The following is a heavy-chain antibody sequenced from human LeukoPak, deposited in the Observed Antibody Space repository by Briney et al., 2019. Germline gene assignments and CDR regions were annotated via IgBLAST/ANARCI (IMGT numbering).Heavy chain of an antibody. Sequence: ASVKVSCMASGYTFTSYGISWVRQAPGQGLEWMGWISAYNGNTNYAQKLQGRVTMTTDTSTSTAYMELRSLRSDDTAVYYCARDHYYDRSGYWSYWGQGTLVTVSS. CDR3: ARDHYYDRSGYWSY. V-gene: IGHV1-18*01. CDR2: ISAYNGNT. CDR1: GYTFTSYG. D-gene: IGHD3-22*01. J-gene: IGHJ4*02.